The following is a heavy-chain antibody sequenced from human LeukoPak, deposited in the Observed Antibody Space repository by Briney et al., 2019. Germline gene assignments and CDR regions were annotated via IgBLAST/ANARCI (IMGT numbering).Heavy chain of an antibody. CDR1: GFTFSSYG. V-gene: IGHV3-30*03. CDR2: ISYDGSNK. CDR3: ARPRSGFYFDY. Sequence: PGGSLTLSCAASGFTFSSYGMHWVRQAPGKGLEWVAVISYDGSNKYYADSVKGRFTISRDNSKNTLYLQMNSLRAEDTAVYYCARPRSGFYFDYWGQGTLVTVSS. J-gene: IGHJ4*02.